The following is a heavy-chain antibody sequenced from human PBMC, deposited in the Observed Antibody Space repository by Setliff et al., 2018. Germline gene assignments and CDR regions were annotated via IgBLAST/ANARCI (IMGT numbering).Heavy chain of an antibody. D-gene: IGHD6-19*01. J-gene: IGHJ3*02. CDR3: ARGWGSGWSKEGAFDI. V-gene: IGHV4-34*01. Sequence: PSETLSLTCAVYGGSFSGYYWSWLRQPPGKGLEWIGEINHSGSTNYNSSLKSRVTISVDTSKNQFSLKLSSVTAADTAVYYCARGWGSGWSKEGAFDIWGQGTMVTVSS. CDR1: GGSFSGYY. CDR2: INHSGST.